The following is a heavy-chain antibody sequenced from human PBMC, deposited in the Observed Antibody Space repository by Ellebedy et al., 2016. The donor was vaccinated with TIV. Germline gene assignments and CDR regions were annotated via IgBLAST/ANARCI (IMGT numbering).Heavy chain of an antibody. CDR3: ARDYYYYGSGSYYWTLDY. CDR2: MNPNSGNT. V-gene: IGHV1-8*01. D-gene: IGHD3-10*01. Sequence: ASVKVSCKASGYTFTSYDINWVRQATGQGLEWMGWMNPNSGNTGYAQKFQGRVTMTRNTSISTAYMELSSLRAEDTAVYYCARDYYYYGSGSYYWTLDYWGQGTLVTVSS. CDR1: GYTFTSYD. J-gene: IGHJ4*02.